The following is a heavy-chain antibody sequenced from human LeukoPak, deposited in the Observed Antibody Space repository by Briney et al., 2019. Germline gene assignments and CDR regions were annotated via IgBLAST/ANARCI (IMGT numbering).Heavy chain of an antibody. CDR1: GFSFSSDG. V-gene: IGHV3-23*01. CDR3: AHGSMYQLDY. CDR2: ILGGAGST. D-gene: IGHD2-2*01. Sequence: HSGGSLRLSCAASGFSFSSDGMSWVRQAPGKGLEWVSGILGGAGSTYYADSVKGRFTISRDNSKNTMYLQMNSLRVEDTAVYYCAHGSMYQLDYWGQGTLVTVSS. J-gene: IGHJ4*02.